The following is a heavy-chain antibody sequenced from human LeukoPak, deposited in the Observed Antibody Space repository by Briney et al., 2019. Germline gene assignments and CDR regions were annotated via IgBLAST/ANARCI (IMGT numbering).Heavy chain of an antibody. CDR1: GGTFSSYA. D-gene: IGHD3-22*01. Sequence: GASVKVSCKASGGTFSSYAISWVRQAPGQGLEWMGVIIPIFGTANYAQKFQGRVTITADESTSTAYMELSSLRSEDTAVYYCARDSADYYDSSGPYIRNFQHWGQGTLVTVSS. CDR3: ARDSADYYDSSGPYIRNFQH. CDR2: IIPIFGTA. V-gene: IGHV1-69*13. J-gene: IGHJ1*01.